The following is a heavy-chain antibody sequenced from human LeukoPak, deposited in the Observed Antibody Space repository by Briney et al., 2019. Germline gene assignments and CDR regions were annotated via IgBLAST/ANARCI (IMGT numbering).Heavy chain of an antibody. CDR3: ARPRDPYYFDS. Sequence: ASVKVSCKASGYTFTSYYMHWVRQAPGQGLEWMGTINPSGGSTSYAQKFQGRVTMTRDTSTSTVYMELSSLRSEDTGVYYCARPRDPYYFDSWGQGTLVTVSS. CDR2: INPSGGST. V-gene: IGHV1-46*01. CDR1: GYTFTSYY. J-gene: IGHJ4*02.